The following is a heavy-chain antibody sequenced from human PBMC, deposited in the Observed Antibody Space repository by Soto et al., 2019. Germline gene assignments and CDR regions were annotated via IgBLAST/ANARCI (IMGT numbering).Heavy chain of an antibody. CDR3: ARGRDGYRISISPY. CDR2: IWYDGSNK. CDR1: GFTFSSYG. Sequence: GGSLRLSCAASGFTFSSYGMHWVRQAPGKGLEWVAVIWYDGSNKYYADSVKGRFTISRDNSKNTLYLQMNSLRAEDTAVYYCARGRDGYRISISPYWGQGTLVTVSS. V-gene: IGHV3-33*01. D-gene: IGHD5-12*01. J-gene: IGHJ4*02.